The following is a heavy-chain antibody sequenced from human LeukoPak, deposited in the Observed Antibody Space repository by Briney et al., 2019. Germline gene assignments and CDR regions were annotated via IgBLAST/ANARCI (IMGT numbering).Heavy chain of an antibody. Sequence: PSETLSLTCSVSGGSVSSSSYYWGWIRQPPGKGLESSGEIDYSGRAYYNSSLKCRLTISVDTSCNQFSLTLVSVTAADTGVYYCARRRYYVSTGYLDWGQGTLVFVST. J-gene: IGHJ1*01. CDR2: IDYSGRA. V-gene: IGHV4-39*01. D-gene: IGHD3-22*01. CDR3: ARRRYYVSTGYLD. CDR1: GGSVSSSSYY.